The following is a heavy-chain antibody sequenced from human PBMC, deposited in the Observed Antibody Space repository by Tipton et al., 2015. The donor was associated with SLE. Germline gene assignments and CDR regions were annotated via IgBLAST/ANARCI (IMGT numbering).Heavy chain of an antibody. J-gene: IGHJ6*02. D-gene: IGHD5-18*01. Sequence: TLSLTCTVSGYSIFDGYYWGWIRQPPGKGPEWIGTIYHSGDTYYNPSLKSRVTLTVDKSKNQFSLKLTSVTAADTAVYYCARWIPLTGINVWGQGATVTVSS. CDR1: GYSIFDGYY. CDR3: ARWIPLTGINV. CDR2: IYHSGDT. V-gene: IGHV4-38-2*02.